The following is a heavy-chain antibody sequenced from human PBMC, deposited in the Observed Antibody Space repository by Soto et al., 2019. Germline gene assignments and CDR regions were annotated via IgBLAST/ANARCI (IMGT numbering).Heavy chain of an antibody. CDR2: ISYSGST. J-gene: IGHJ4*02. D-gene: IGHD3-16*01. Sequence: SLTCTVSGASMSSHYWTWLRQSPGKGLEWIGYISYSGSTYYNPSHKSRVTISADTSRNQFSPKLSAVISADTAVYYCARADPDASVGYWGQGTLVTVSS. V-gene: IGHV4-59*11. CDR1: GASMSSHY. CDR3: ARADPDASVGY.